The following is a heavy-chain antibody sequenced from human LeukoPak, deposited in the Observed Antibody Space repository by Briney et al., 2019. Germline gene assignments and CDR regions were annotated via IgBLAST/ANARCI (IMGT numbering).Heavy chain of an antibody. V-gene: IGHV3-9*01. D-gene: IGHD2-2*01. CDR1: GYTFDDYA. J-gene: IGHJ4*02. CDR3: AKDRVVPALYFDY. Sequence: GGSLRLSCAASGYTFDDYAMPWVRQAPGKGLEWVSGISWNSGSIGYADSVKGRFTISRDNAKNSLYLQMNSLRAEDTAVYYCAKDRVVPALYFDYWGQGTLVTVSS. CDR2: ISWNSGSI.